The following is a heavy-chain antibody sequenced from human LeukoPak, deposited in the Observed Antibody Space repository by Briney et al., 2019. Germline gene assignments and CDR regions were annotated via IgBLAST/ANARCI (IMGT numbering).Heavy chain of an antibody. Sequence: SETLSLTCAVYGGSFSGYYWSWIRQPPGKGLEWIGEINHSGSTNYNPSLKSRVTISVDTSKNQFSLKLSSVTAADTAAYYCARLRITIFGVVTRYWYFDLWGRGTLVTVSS. D-gene: IGHD3-3*01. V-gene: IGHV4-34*01. J-gene: IGHJ2*01. CDR1: GGSFSGYY. CDR3: ARLRITIFGVVTRYWYFDL. CDR2: INHSGST.